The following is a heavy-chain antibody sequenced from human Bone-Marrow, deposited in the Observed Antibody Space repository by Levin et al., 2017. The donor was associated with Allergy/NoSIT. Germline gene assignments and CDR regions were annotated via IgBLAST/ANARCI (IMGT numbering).Heavy chain of an antibody. Sequence: KSGGSLRLSCTASGFTFGDYAMSWFRQAPGKGLEWVGFIRSKAYGGTTEYAASVKGRFTISRDDSKSIAYLQMNSLKTEDTAVYYCTRTPTFPGIAVAGHGLGYFDYWGQGTLVTVSS. J-gene: IGHJ4*02. D-gene: IGHD6-19*01. CDR3: TRTPTFPGIAVAGHGLGYFDY. V-gene: IGHV3-49*05. CDR2: IRSKAYGGTT. CDR1: GFTFGDYA.